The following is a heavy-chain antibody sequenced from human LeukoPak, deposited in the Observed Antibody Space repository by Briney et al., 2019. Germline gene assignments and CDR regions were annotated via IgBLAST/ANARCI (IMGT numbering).Heavy chain of an antibody. J-gene: IGHJ3*02. D-gene: IGHD2/OR15-2a*01. CDR2: IIPIFGTA. CDR1: GYTFTGYY. CDR3: ARNNRPHVDAFDI. Sequence: SVRVSCKASGYTFTGYYMHWVRQAPGQGLEWMGGIIPIFGTANYAQKFQGRVTITADKSTSTAYMELSRLTSDDTAVYYCARNNRPHVDAFDIWGQGTMVTVSS. V-gene: IGHV1-69*06.